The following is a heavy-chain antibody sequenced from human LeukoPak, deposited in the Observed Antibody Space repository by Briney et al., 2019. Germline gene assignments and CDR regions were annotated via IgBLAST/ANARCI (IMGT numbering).Heavy chain of an antibody. CDR1: SGSISSSSNY. V-gene: IGHV4-39*07. D-gene: IGHD2-8*01. Sequence: SETLSLTCTVSSGSISSSSNYWGWIRQRPGEGLEWIGNIYSSGSTHYRPPLKRRVTISADRSNNQVSLKLSSVTAADTAVYYCARGYTNGVNREVWLDPWGQGTLVTVSS. J-gene: IGHJ5*02. CDR2: IYSSGST. CDR3: ARGYTNGVNREVWLDP.